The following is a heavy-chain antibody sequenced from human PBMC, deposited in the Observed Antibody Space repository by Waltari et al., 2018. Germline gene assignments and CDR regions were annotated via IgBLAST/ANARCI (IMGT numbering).Heavy chain of an antibody. V-gene: IGHV1-69*05. Sequence: QVQLVQSGAEVKKPGSSVKVSCKASGGTFSSYAISWVRQAPGQGLEWMGGIIPIFGTANCAQKFQGRVAITTDESTSTAYMELSSLRSEDTAVYYCAVVVVVAATKPFYDYWGQGTLVTVSS. CDR1: GGTFSSYA. CDR2: IIPIFGTA. D-gene: IGHD2-15*01. CDR3: AVVVVVAATKPFYDY. J-gene: IGHJ4*02.